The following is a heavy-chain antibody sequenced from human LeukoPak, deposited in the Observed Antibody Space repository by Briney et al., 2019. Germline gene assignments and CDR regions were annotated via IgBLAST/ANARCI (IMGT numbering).Heavy chain of an antibody. CDR1: GFTFRSNG. V-gene: IGHV3-64D*06. Sequence: QPGESLRLSCSASGFTFRSNGMHWVRQAPGKGLEYVSAISSNGGSTYYADFVKGRFTISRDNSKNTLYLQMSSLRAEDTAVYYCAKEGPGYYDSSGYHAYFDYWGQGTLVTVSS. CDR3: AKEGPGYYDSSGYHAYFDY. D-gene: IGHD3-22*01. J-gene: IGHJ4*02. CDR2: ISSNGGST.